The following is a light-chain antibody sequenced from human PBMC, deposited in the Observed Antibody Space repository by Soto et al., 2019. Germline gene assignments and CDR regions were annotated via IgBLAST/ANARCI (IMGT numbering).Light chain of an antibody. CDR1: SSDVGGYNY. CDR2: DVS. CDR3: SSYTSSSTEV. V-gene: IGLV2-14*01. J-gene: IGLJ1*01. Sequence: QSVLTQPASVSGSPGQSITISCTGTSSDVGGYNYVSWYQQHPGKAPKLMIYDVSNRPSGVSNRFSGSKSGNTASLTISGLQADDEADYYCSSYTSSSTEVFGTGTKV.